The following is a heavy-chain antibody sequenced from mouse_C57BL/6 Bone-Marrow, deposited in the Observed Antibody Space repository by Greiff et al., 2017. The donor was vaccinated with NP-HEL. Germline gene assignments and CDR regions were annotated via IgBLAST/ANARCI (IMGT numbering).Heavy chain of an antibody. J-gene: IGHJ3*01. CDR3: ARDRDVWFAY. CDR2: IYPGSGNT. CDR1: GYSFTSYY. Sequence: VQLQQSGPELVKPGASVKISCKASGYSFTSYYIHWVKQRPGQGLEWIGWIYPGSGNTKYNEKFKGKATLTADTSSSTAYMQLSSLTSEDSAVYYCARDRDVWFAYWGQGTLVTVSA. V-gene: IGHV1-66*01. D-gene: IGHD3-3*01.